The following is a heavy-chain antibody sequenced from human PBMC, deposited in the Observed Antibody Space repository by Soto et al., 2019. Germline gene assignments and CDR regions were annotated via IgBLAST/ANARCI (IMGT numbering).Heavy chain of an antibody. V-gene: IGHV1-69*01. J-gene: IGHJ3*02. CDR3: ARSRATTVAFDI. CDR1: GGTFSSYA. Sequence: QVQLVQSGAEVKKPGSSVKVSCKASGGTFSSYAFTWVRQAPGQGLEWMGRIIPVFGTTNYAQKFQGRVTIIADESTSTAYMELSSLRSEDTAIYYCARSRATTVAFDIWGQGTQVTVSS. D-gene: IGHD1-1*01. CDR2: IIPVFGTT.